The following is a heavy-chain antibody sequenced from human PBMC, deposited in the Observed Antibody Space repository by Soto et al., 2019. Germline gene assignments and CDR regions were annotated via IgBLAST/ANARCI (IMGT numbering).Heavy chain of an antibody. CDR3: ARDMAERIVVVPAAMWEYYYYYGMDV. V-gene: IGHV1-3*01. D-gene: IGHD2-2*01. CDR1: GYTFTSYA. J-gene: IGHJ6*02. Sequence: ASVKVSGKASGYTFTSYAMHWVRQAPGQRLEWMGWINAGNGNTKYSQKFQGRVTITRDTSASTAYMELSSLRSEDTAVYYCARDMAERIVVVPAAMWEYYYYYGMDVWGQGTTVTVSS. CDR2: INAGNGNT.